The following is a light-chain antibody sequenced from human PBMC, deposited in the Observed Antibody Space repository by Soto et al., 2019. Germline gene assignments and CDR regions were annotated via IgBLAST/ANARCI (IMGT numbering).Light chain of an antibody. CDR3: QQYNNWPQT. CDR1: QSLRSS. V-gene: IGKV3-15*01. CDR2: DAS. J-gene: IGKJ1*01. Sequence: EVVTTQSPDTLSDSLGERATLSCRASQSLRSSLAWYQQKPGQAPRLLIYDASTRATGIPARFSGSGSGTDFTLTISGLQSEDFAVYYCQQYNNWPQTFGQGTKVDIK.